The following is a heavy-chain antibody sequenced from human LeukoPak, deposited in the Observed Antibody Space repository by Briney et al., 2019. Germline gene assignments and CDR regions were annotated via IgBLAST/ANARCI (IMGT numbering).Heavy chain of an antibody. CDR1: GGSISSHY. CDR2: IYNSGSI. J-gene: IGHJ5*02. D-gene: IGHD2-2*01. V-gene: IGHV4-59*11. Sequence: SETLSLTCTVSGGSISSHYWSWIRQPPGKRLEWIGYIYNSGSINYNPSLKSRVTISVDTSKNQFSLKLTSVTAADTAVYYCARNVGYRSSLSCYPWFDPWGQGTLVTVSS. CDR3: ARNVGYRSSLSCYPWFDP.